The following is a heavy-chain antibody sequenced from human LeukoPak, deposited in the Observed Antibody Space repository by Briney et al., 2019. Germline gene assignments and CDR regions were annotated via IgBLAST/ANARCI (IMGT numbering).Heavy chain of an antibody. CDR2: ISASNGNT. J-gene: IGHJ4*02. D-gene: IGHD5-12*01. CDR1: GYTFINYG. V-gene: IGHV1-18*01. CDR3: ARALSRGYSGYDYGLGY. Sequence: ASVKVSCKASGYTFINYGVTWARQAPGQGLEWMGWISASNGNTNYAQKLQGRVTMTTETSTSTAYMELRSLRSDDTAVYYCARALSRGYSGYDYGLGYWGQGTLVTVSS.